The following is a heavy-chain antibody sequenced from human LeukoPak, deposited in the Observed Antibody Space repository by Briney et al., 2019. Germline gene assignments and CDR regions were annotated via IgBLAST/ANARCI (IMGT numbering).Heavy chain of an antibody. J-gene: IGHJ3*02. CDR3: AKWMSRVQAFDI. CDR1: GFTFSDYW. V-gene: IGHV3-23*01. D-gene: IGHD2-2*03. Sequence: GGSLRLSCAASGFTFSDYWMTWVRQAPGKGLQWVACIGGSGGAIYYADSVKGRFTISRDNSKSTLYLQMNSLRADDTAIYYCAKWMSRVQAFDIWGQGTMVTVS. CDR2: IGGSGGAI.